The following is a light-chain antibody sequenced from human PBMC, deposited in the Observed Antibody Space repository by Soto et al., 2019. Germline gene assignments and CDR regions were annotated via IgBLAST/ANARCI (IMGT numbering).Light chain of an antibody. Sequence: IQLTQSPSSLSASVGDRATISCRASQGIANFLAWYQQKPGKAPKLLIYGASTLQSGVPSRFSGSGSGTDFTLTISSLQPEDFATYYCQQLNSFPITFGPGTKVDIK. CDR3: QQLNSFPIT. CDR1: QGIANF. J-gene: IGKJ3*01. V-gene: IGKV1-9*01. CDR2: GAS.